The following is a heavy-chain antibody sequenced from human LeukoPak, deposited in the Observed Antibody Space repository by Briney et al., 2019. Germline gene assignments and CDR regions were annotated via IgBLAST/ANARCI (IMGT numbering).Heavy chain of an antibody. D-gene: IGHD2-2*01. CDR1: GGSISSGGYY. CDR2: IYYSGGT. CDR3: ARGGLDCSSTSCYGNWFDP. Sequence: SETLSLTCTVSGGSISSGGYYWSWIRQHPGKGLEWIGYIYYSGGTYYNPSLKSRVTISVDTSKNQFSLKLSSVTAADTAVYYCARGGLDCSSTSCYGNWFDPWGQGTLVTVSS. V-gene: IGHV4-31*03. J-gene: IGHJ5*02.